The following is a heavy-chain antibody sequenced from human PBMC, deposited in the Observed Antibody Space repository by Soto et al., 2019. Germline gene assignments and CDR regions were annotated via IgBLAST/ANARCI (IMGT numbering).Heavy chain of an antibody. V-gene: IGHV3-15*01. D-gene: IGHD3-10*01. CDR2: IKSKTDGGTT. J-gene: IGHJ4*02. CDR1: GFTFSNAW. CDR3: TTDLWFGELLYPNDY. Sequence: GGSLRLSCAASGFTFSNAWMSWVRQAPGKGLEWVGRIKSKTDGGTTDYAAPVKGRFTISRDDSKNTLYLQMNSLKTEDTAVYYCTTDLWFGELLYPNDYWGQGTLVTVSS.